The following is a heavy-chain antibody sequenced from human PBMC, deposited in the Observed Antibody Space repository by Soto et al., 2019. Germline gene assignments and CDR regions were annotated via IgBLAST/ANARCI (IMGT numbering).Heavy chain of an antibody. CDR2: IKQDGSET. Sequence: EVQLVESGGGLVQPGGSLRLSCAASGFSFSTDWMHWVRQAPGKGLEWVANIKQDGSETYYVDSVKGRFTISRDNAKNSLFLQMNGLRAEDTALYYCARALAADGDFWGQGTLVTVSS. CDR1: GFSFSTDW. V-gene: IGHV3-7*01. J-gene: IGHJ4*02. D-gene: IGHD6-13*01. CDR3: ARALAADGDF.